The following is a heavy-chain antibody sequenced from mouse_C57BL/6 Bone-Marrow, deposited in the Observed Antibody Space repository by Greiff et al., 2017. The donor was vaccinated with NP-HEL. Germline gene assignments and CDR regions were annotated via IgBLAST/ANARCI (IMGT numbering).Heavy chain of an antibody. CDR2: FNPSNGGT. Sequence: VQLQQPGTELVKPGASVKLSCKASGYTFTSYWMHWVKQRPGQGLAWIGNFNPSNGGTNYNEKFKSKATLTVDKSSSTAYMQLSSLTSEDSAVYYCARSLDGYYRYFDVWGTGTTVTVSS. J-gene: IGHJ1*03. CDR3: ARSLDGYYRYFDV. V-gene: IGHV1-53*01. CDR1: GYTFTSYW. D-gene: IGHD2-3*01.